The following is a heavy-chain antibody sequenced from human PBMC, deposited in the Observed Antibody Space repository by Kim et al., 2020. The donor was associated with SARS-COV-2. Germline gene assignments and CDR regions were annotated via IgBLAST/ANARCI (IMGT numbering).Heavy chain of an antibody. J-gene: IGHJ6*03. V-gene: IGHV1-69*04. CDR2: IIPILGIA. CDR3: AREATPSPEKIWFGDYYMDV. Sequence: SVKVSCKASGGTFSSYAISWVRQAPGQGLEWMGRIIPILGIANYAQKFQGRVTITADKSTSTAYMELSSLRSEDTAVYYCAREATPSPEKIWFGDYYMDVWGKGTTVTVSS. D-gene: IGHD3-10*01. CDR1: GGTFSSYA.